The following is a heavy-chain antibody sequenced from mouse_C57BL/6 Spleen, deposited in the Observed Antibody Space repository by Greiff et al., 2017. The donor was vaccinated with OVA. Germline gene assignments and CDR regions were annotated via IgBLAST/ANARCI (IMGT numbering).Heavy chain of an antibody. D-gene: IGHD1-1*01. CDR3: ARDPIYYYGSSPFDY. CDR1: GYAFTNYL. Sequence: QVHVKQSGAELVRPGTSVKVSCKASGYAFTNYLIEWVKQRPGQGLEWIGVINPGSGGTNYNEKFKGKATLTADKSSSTAYMQLSSLTSEDSAVYFCARDPIYYYGSSPFDYWGQGTTLTVSS. V-gene: IGHV1-54*01. CDR2: INPGSGGT. J-gene: IGHJ2*01.